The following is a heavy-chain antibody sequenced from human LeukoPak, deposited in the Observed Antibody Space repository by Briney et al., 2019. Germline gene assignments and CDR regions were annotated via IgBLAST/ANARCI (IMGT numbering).Heavy chain of an antibody. D-gene: IGHD3-3*01. V-gene: IGHV3-7*03. CDR3: AKDGSAEWLSRPHSMDV. CDR1: GFTFSNFW. Sequence: GGSLRLSCTASGFTFSNFWMGWVRQAPGKGLEWVANIKQDETEKFYLGSVKGRFTISRDNAKNSLYLQMNSLRAEDTAVYYCAKDGSAEWLSRPHSMDVWGQGTTVTVSS. CDR2: IKQDETEK. J-gene: IGHJ6*02.